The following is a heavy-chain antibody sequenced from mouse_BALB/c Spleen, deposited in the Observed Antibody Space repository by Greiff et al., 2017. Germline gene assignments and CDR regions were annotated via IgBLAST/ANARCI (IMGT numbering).Heavy chain of an antibody. D-gene: IGHD2-14*01. CDR3: ARAYRYGAMDY. CDR1: GFNIKDTY. V-gene: IGHV14-3*02. Sequence: VQLQQSGAELVKPGASVKLSCTASGFNIKDTYMHWVKQRPEQGLEWIGRIDPANGNTKYDPKFQGKATITADTSSNTAYLQLSSLTSEDTAVYYCARAYRYGAMDYWGQGTSVTVSS. CDR2: IDPANGNT. J-gene: IGHJ4*01.